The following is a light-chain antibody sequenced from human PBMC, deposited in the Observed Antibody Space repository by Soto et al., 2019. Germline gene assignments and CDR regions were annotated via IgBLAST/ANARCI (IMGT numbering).Light chain of an antibody. Sequence: EIVMTQSPTTVSVSPGERVTLSCRASQSVSSKLAWYQQKPGQPPRLLIFDASARATGVPARFSGSGSGTEFILTISGLQSEDFAVYYCQQYNDWPPYTFGQGTKLEMK. J-gene: IGKJ2*01. CDR3: QQYNDWPPYT. CDR2: DAS. V-gene: IGKV3-15*01. CDR1: QSVSSK.